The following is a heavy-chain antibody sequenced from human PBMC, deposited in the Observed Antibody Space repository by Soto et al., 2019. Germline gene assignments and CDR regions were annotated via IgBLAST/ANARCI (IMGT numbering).Heavy chain of an antibody. Sequence: QVQLVESGGGVVQPGRSLRLSCAASGFTFNSYGMHWVRQAPGKGLEWVAVIWYDGSNKYYTDSVKGRFTISRDNSKNTLYLQMNSLRAEDTAVYYCASLTTLATYLDLWGRGTLVTVSS. J-gene: IGHJ2*01. CDR1: GFTFNSYG. D-gene: IGHD3-16*01. CDR2: IWYDGSNK. V-gene: IGHV3-33*01. CDR3: ASLTTLATYLDL.